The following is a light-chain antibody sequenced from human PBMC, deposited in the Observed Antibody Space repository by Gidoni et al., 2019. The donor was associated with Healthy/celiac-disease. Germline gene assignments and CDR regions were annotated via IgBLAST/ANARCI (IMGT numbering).Light chain of an antibody. V-gene: IGKV1-27*01. CDR2: AAS. CDR1: QGISNY. Sequence: DIQITQSPSSLSASVGDRVTITCRASQGISNYLAWYQQKPGKVPKLLIYAASTLQSGVPSRFSGSGSGTDFTLTISSLQPEDVATYYCQKYNSALWTFXXXTKVEIK. CDR3: QKYNSALWT. J-gene: IGKJ1*01.